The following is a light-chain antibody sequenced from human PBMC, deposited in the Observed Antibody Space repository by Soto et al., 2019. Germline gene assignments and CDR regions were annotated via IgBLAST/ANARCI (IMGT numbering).Light chain of an antibody. Sequence: DIQMTQSPSSVSASVGDRVTFTCRASHDISTWLAWYQQKPGQAPKLLIYAASSLQSGVPLRFSGSGSGTEFTLTINTLQPEDFATYHCQQAHSFPFTFGPGTKIDLK. J-gene: IGKJ3*01. CDR2: AAS. CDR3: QQAHSFPFT. V-gene: IGKV1-12*01. CDR1: HDISTW.